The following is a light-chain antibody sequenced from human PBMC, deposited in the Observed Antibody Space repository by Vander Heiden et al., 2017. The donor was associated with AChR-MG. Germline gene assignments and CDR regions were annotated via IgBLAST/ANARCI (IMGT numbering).Light chain of an antibody. CDR3: QQYDSCPYT. J-gene: IGKJ2*01. V-gene: IGKV3-20*01. CDR1: QSVSSSY. Sequence: EIVLTQSPGTLSLSPGERVTLSCRASQSVSSSYLAWYQQKPGQAPRLLIYGASSRATGIPDRFSGSGSGTDFTLTISRLEPEDVAVYYCQQYDSCPYTFGQGTKLEIK. CDR2: GAS.